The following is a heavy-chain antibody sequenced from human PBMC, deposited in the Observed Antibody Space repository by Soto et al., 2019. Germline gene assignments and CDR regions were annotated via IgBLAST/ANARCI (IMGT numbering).Heavy chain of an antibody. V-gene: IGHV3-30-3*01. D-gene: IGHD1-1*01. J-gene: IGHJ4*02. Sequence: GGSLRLSCAASGFTFSSYAMHWVRQAPGKGLEWVAVISYDGSNKYYADSVKGRFTISRDNSKNTLYLQMNSLRAEDTAVYYCARDQVSRYNWNEPYFDYWGQGTLVTVSS. CDR1: GFTFSSYA. CDR2: ISYDGSNK. CDR3: ARDQVSRYNWNEPYFDY.